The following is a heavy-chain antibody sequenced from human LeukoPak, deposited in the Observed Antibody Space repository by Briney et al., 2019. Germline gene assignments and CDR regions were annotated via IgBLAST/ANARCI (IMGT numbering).Heavy chain of an antibody. CDR3: ASPSGYSSGWYLDY. Sequence: ASVKVSCKASGYTFTSYYMHWVRQAPGQGLEWMGWINPNSGGTNYAQKFQGRVTMTRDTSISTAYMELSRLRSDDTAVYYCASPSGYSSGWYLDYWGQGTLVTVSS. CDR1: GYTFTSYY. CDR2: INPNSGGT. D-gene: IGHD6-19*01. J-gene: IGHJ4*02. V-gene: IGHV1-2*02.